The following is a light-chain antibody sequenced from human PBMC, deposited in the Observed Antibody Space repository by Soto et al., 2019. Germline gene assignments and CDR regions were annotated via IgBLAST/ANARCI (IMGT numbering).Light chain of an antibody. J-gene: IGKJ4*01. CDR1: QSLLHRNGYNY. CDR2: LGS. V-gene: IGKV2-28*01. Sequence: EIGLTQSPLSLPVTPGEPASISCRSSQSLLHRNGYNYLDWYLQKPGESRHTLIYLGSNRASGVPDRFSGSGSGTYFTLKISRVEAEDVGIYYCLLAVGTTLSCSGG. CDR3: LLAVGTTLS.